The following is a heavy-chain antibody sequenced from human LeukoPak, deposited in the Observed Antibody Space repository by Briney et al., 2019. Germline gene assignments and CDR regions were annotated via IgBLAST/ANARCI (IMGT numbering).Heavy chain of an antibody. CDR2: IYYSGST. CDR1: GGSISSGDYY. CDR3: ARAGNGILTGYFQNWYFDL. Sequence: SETLSLTCTVSGGSISSGDYYWSWIRQPPGKGLEWTGYIYYSGSTYYNPSLKSRVTISVDTSKNQFSLRLSSVTAADTAVYYCARAGNGILTGYFQNWYFDLRGRGTLVTVSS. J-gene: IGHJ2*01. V-gene: IGHV4-30-4*01. D-gene: IGHD3-9*01.